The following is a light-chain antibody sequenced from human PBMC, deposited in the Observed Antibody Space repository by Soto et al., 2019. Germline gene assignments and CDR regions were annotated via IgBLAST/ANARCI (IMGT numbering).Light chain of an antibody. CDR3: KHYGSPPSLT. Sequence: EMVLTQSPGTLSLSPGERATLSFSASQTVSSRSLAWYQQKPGQAPRLLIYGASSRATGIPDRFSGSGSGTDFTLTISRLEPEDCAVYYCKHYGSPPSLTVGGGTKVEIK. J-gene: IGKJ4*01. CDR2: GAS. CDR1: QTVSSRS. V-gene: IGKV3-20*01.